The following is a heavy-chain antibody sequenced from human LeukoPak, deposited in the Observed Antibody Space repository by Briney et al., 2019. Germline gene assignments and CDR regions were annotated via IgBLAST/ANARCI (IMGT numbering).Heavy chain of an antibody. V-gene: IGHV4-34*01. CDR3: ASPGVRGVRSFDY. Sequence: SETLSLTCAVYGGSFSGYYWSWIRQPPGKGLEWIGEINHSGSTNYNPSLKSRVTISVDTSKNQFSLKLSSVTAADTAVYYCASPGVRGVRSFDYWGQGTLVTVSS. CDR2: INHSGST. CDR1: GGSFSGYY. D-gene: IGHD3-10*02. J-gene: IGHJ4*02.